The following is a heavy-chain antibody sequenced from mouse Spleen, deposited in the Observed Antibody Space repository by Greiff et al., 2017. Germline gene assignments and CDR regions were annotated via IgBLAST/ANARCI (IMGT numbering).Heavy chain of an antibody. CDR1: GYTFTSYW. CDR2: IYPSDSET. D-gene: IGHD1-1*01. CDR3: ARSFDYYDGSC. V-gene: IGHV1-61*01. Sequence: VQLQQPGAELVRPGSSVKLSCKASGYTFTSYWMDWVKQRPGQGLEWIGNIYPSDSETHYNQKFKDKATLTVDKSSSTAYMQLSSLTSEDSAVYYCARSFDYYDGSCWGQGTTLTVSS. J-gene: IGHJ2*01.